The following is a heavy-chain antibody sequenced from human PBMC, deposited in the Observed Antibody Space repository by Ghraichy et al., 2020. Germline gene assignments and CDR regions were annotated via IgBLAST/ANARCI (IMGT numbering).Heavy chain of an antibody. D-gene: IGHD3-10*01. Sequence: GESLNISCAASGFTVSSYGIHWVRQAPGKGLEWVAVISYDGTNKFYGDSVKGRFTISRDNSKNTVFLQMNSLTGEDTAVYYCARDGVLVRGENFFDYWGQGTLVTVSS. CDR3: ARDGVLVRGENFFDY. CDR1: GFTVSSYG. V-gene: IGHV3-30*03. CDR2: ISYDGTNK. J-gene: IGHJ4*02.